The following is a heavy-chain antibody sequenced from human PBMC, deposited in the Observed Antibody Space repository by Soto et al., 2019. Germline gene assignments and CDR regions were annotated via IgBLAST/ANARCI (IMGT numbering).Heavy chain of an antibody. CDR1: GFTFSSYW. J-gene: IGHJ3*02. CDR3: AREPTAYYYDSSGYYPGAFDI. Sequence: PVGSLRLSCAASGFTFSSYWMSWVRQAPGKGLEWVANIKQDGSEKYYVDSVKGRFTISRDNAKNSLYLQMNSLRAEDTAVYYCAREPTAYYYDSSGYYPGAFDIWGQGTMVTVSS. D-gene: IGHD3-22*01. CDR2: IKQDGSEK. V-gene: IGHV3-7*03.